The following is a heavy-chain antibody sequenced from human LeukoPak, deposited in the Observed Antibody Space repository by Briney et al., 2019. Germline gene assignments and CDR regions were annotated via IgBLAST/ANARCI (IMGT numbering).Heavy chain of an antibody. CDR1: GGTFSSYA. J-gene: IGHJ4*02. V-gene: IGHV1-69*05. CDR2: IIPIFGTA. D-gene: IGHD2-15*01. CDR3: AREGVGGYCFGY. Sequence: GASVKVSCKASGGTFSSYAISWVRQAPGQGLEWMGGIIPIFGTANYALKFQGRVTITTDESTSTAYMELSSLRSEDTAVYYCAREGVGGYCFGYWGQGTLVTVSS.